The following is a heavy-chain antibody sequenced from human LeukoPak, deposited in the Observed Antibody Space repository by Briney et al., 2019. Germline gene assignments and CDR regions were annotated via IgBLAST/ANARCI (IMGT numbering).Heavy chain of an antibody. CDR3: ARESGYYYDTSGYTFDY. Sequence: SETLSLTCTVPGGSISNYYWSWIRQSAGKGLEWIGRIYTSGSTNYNPSLKSRFSMSVDTSKNQFSLRLTSVTAADTAVYYCARESGYYYDTSGYTFDYWGQGILVTVSS. V-gene: IGHV4-4*07. D-gene: IGHD3-22*01. CDR2: IYTSGST. CDR1: GGSISNYY. J-gene: IGHJ4*02.